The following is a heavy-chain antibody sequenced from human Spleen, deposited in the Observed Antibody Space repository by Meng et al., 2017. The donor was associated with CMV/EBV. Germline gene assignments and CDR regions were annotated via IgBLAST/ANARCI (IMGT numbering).Heavy chain of an antibody. J-gene: IGHJ4*02. CDR3: TSGYGYFADGY. CDR2: IRSKANSYAT. Sequence: ASGFTFSGSAMHWVRQASGKGLEWVGRIRSKANSYATAYAASVKGRFTISRDDSKNTAYLQMNSLKTEDTAVYYCTSGYGYFADGYWGQGTLVTVSS. V-gene: IGHV3-73*01. CDR1: GFTFSGSA. D-gene: IGHD5-18*01.